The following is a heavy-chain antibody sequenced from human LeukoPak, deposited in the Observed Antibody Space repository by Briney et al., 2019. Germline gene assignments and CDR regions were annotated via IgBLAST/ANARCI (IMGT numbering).Heavy chain of an antibody. CDR1: GFTFSSYG. CDR3: ANGVLEWLGQGDFDY. D-gene: IGHD6-19*01. CDR2: ISYDGSNK. J-gene: IGHJ4*02. V-gene: IGHV3-30*18. Sequence: PGGSLRLSCAASGFTFSSYGMHWVRQAPGKGLEWVAVISYDGSNKYYADSVKGRFTISRDNSKNTLYLQMNSLRAEDTAVYYCANGVLEWLGQGDFDYWGQGTLVTVSS.